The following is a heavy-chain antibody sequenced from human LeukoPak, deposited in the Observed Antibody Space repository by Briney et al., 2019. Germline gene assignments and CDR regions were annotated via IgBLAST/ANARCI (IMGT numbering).Heavy chain of an antibody. CDR3: ARGRGLVTPYYFDY. V-gene: IGHV4-34*01. Sequence: SETLSLTCAVYGVSFSGYYWSWIRQPPGKGLEWIGEINHSGSTNYNPSLKSRVTISVDTSKNQFSLKLSSVTAADTAVYYCARGRGLVTPYYFDYWGQGTLVTVSS. CDR2: INHSGST. D-gene: IGHD3/OR15-3a*01. CDR1: GVSFSGYY. J-gene: IGHJ4*02.